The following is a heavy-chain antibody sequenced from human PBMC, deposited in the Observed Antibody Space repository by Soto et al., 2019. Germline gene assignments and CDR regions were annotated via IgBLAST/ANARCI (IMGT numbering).Heavy chain of an antibody. D-gene: IGHD2-15*01. CDR3: ARALDIVVVVAATGWFDP. J-gene: IGHJ5*02. Sequence: QVQLVQSGAEVKKPGSSVKVSCKASGGTFSSYAISWVRQAPGQGLEWMGGIIPIFGTANYAQKFQGRVTITADDSTSTAYMELSSLRSEDTAVYYCARALDIVVVVAATGWFDPWGQGTLVTVSS. V-gene: IGHV1-69*12. CDR1: GGTFSSYA. CDR2: IIPIFGTA.